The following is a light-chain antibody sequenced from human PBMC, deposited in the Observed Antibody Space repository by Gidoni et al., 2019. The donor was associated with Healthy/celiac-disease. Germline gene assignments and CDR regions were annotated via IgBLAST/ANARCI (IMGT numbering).Light chain of an antibody. CDR1: QGIRND. V-gene: IGKV1-6*01. CDR2: AAS. J-gene: IGKJ4*01. Sequence: AIQMTQSPSSLSASVGDRVTITCRASQGIRNDLGWYQQKPGKAPKLLIYAASSLQSGVPSRFSGSVSGTDFTLTISSLQPEDFATYYCLQDYNYPLTFXGXTKVEIK. CDR3: LQDYNYPLT.